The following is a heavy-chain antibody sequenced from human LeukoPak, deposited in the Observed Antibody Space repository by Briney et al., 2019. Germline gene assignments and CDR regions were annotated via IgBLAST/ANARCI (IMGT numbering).Heavy chain of an antibody. J-gene: IGHJ5*02. V-gene: IGHV3-21*01. CDR3: ARESCSSTSCLYNWFDP. Sequence: GGSLRLSCAASGFTFSSYSMNWVRQAPGKGLEWVSSISSSSYIYYADSVKGRSTISRDNAKNSLYLQMNSLRAEDTAVYYCARESCSSTSCLYNWFDPWGQGTLVTVSS. D-gene: IGHD2-2*01. CDR2: ISSSSYI. CDR1: GFTFSSYS.